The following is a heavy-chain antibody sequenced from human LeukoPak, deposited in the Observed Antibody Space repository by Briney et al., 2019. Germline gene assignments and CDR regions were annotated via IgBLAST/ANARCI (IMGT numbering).Heavy chain of an antibody. CDR2: TSAYNGNT. V-gene: IGHV1-18*01. CDR3: ARATRSTTSDAFDI. Sequence: AASVKVSCKASGYTFTSYGISWVRQAPGQGLEWMGWTSAYNGNTNYAQKLQGRVTMTTDTSTSTAYMELRSLRSEDTAVYYCARATRSTTSDAFDIWGQGTMVTVSS. CDR1: GYTFTSYG. J-gene: IGHJ3*02. D-gene: IGHD1-1*01.